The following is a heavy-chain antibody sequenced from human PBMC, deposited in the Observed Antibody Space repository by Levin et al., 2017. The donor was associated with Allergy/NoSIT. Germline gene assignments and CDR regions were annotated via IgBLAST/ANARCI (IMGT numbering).Heavy chain of an antibody. CDR3: AKERVMGSFDSFDV. CDR2: ITGGGTGT. D-gene: IGHD2-8*01. Sequence: TGGSLRLSCTGSGFSFLSYAMSWVRQAPGKGLEWVSAITGGGTGTYFSESVKGRFTITKDNPKNTVYLHMSSLRAEYTAVYYCAKERVMGSFDSFDVWGRGTLVTVSS. CDR1: GFSFLSYA. V-gene: IGHV3-23*01. J-gene: IGHJ3*01.